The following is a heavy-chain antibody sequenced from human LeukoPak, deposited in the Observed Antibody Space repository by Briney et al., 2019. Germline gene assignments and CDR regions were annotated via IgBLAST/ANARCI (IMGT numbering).Heavy chain of an antibody. CDR1: GGSISSSSYY. D-gene: IGHD3-22*01. CDR3: ARWLLRATFDY. CDR2: IYYSGST. J-gene: IGHJ4*02. Sequence: SETLSLTCTVSGGSISSSSYYWGWIRQPPGKGLEWIGSIYYSGSTYYNPSLKSRVTISVDTSKNQFSLKLSSVTAADTAVYYCARWLLRATFDYWGQGTLVTVSS. V-gene: IGHV4-39*07.